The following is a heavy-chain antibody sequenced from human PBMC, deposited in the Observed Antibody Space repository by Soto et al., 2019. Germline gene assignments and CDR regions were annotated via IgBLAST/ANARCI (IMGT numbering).Heavy chain of an antibody. Sequence: SETLSLTCTVSGGSISSSSYYWGWIRQPPGKGLEWIGSIYYSGSTYYNPSLKSRVTISVDTSKNQFSLKLSSVTAADTAVYYCARPAAGTSSYYYYGMDVWGQGTTVTVSS. CDR2: IYYSGST. CDR3: ARPAAGTSSYYYYGMDV. D-gene: IGHD6-13*01. CDR1: GGSISSSSYY. J-gene: IGHJ6*02. V-gene: IGHV4-39*01.